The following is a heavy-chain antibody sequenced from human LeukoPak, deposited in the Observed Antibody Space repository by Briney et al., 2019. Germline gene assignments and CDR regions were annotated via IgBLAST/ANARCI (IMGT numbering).Heavy chain of an antibody. V-gene: IGHV3-21*01. D-gene: IGHD5-12*01. CDR3: AREGSGYDGALGV. CDR2: ISSSSSYI. Sequence: GGSLRLSCAASGFTFSSYSMNWVRQAPGKGPEWVSSISSSSSYIYYADSVKGRFTISRDNAKNSLYLQMNSLRAEDTAVYYCAREGSGYDGALGVWGKGTTVTVSS. J-gene: IGHJ6*04. CDR1: GFTFSSYS.